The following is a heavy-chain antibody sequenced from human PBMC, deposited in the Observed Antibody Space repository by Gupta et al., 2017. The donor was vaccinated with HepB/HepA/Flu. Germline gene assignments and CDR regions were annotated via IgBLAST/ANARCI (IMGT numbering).Heavy chain of an antibody. Sequence: QVHLVESGGGLVKPGGSLRLSCAASGFTFSNHYMTWIRQAPGKGLEWISYISRDVDIIYYADSVTGRFTISRDNVKNSVYLQMNSLRVEDTAVYYCARDEYDYVWGNWGQGTLVTVSS. J-gene: IGHJ4*02. CDR2: ISRDVDII. V-gene: IGHV3-11*01. CDR3: ARDEYDYVWGN. D-gene: IGHD3-16*01. CDR1: GFTFSNHY.